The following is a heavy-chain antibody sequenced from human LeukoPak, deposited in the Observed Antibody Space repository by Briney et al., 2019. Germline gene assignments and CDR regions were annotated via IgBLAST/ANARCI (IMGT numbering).Heavy chain of an antibody. D-gene: IGHD4-11*01. CDR1: GGTFSSYA. V-gene: IGHV1-69*13. Sequence: GASVKVSCKASGGTFSSYAISWVRQAPGQGLEWMGGIIPIFGTANYAQKFQGRVTITADESTSTAYMELSSLRSEDTAVYYCASNDYSISSSRNWFDPWGQGTLVTVSS. J-gene: IGHJ5*02. CDR2: IIPIFGTA. CDR3: ASNDYSISSSRNWFDP.